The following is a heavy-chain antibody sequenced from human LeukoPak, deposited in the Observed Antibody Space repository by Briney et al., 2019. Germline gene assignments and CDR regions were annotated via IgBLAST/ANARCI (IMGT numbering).Heavy chain of an antibody. CDR2: INHSGST. CDR1: GDSISSGNYY. J-gene: IGHJ4*02. CDR3: AREGWQWLVRAFDY. D-gene: IGHD6-19*01. Sequence: PSETLSLTCTVSGDSISSGNYYWSWIRQPPGKGLEWIGEINHSGSTYYNPSLKSRVTISIDTSKNQLSLKLSSVTAADTAVYYCAREGWQWLVRAFDYWGQGTLVTVSS. V-gene: IGHV4-39*07.